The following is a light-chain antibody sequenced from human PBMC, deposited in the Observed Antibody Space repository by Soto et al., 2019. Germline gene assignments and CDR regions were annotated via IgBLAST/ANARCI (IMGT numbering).Light chain of an antibody. Sequence: SYELTQPSSVSVSPGQTARITCSGDVLAKKYARWFQQKPGQAPVLVIYKDSERPSGIPERFSGSSSGTTVTLTISGAQVEDEADYYCYSAADNNWLFGGVTKLTVL. V-gene: IGLV3-27*01. J-gene: IGLJ3*02. CDR3: YSAADNNWL. CDR2: KDS. CDR1: VLAKKY.